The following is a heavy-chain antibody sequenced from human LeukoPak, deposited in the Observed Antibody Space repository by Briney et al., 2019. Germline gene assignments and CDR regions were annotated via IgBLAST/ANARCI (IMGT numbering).Heavy chain of an antibody. CDR1: GFTFSSYA. CDR2: IGGSGDST. CDR3: AKFRDGSGPRGGFDP. D-gene: IGHD3-22*01. V-gene: IGHV3-23*01. Sequence: QPGGSLRRSCAASGFTFSSYAMSWVRQAPGQGLEWASAIGGSGDSTYYADSVKGRFTIFRDNSKNTVYLQMNSLRAEDTAVYYCAKFRDGSGPRGGFDPWGQGTLVTVSS. J-gene: IGHJ5*02.